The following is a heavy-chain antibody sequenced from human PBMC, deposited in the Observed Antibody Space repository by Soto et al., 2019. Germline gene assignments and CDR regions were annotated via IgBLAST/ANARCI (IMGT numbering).Heavy chain of an antibody. CDR1: GGSISSYY. J-gene: IGHJ3*01. CDR3: ARVWGGAFDF. D-gene: IGHD3-10*01. V-gene: IGHV4-59*01. CDR2: IYYSGST. Sequence: PSETLSLTCTVSGGSISSYYWSWIRQPPGKGLVWIGYIYYSGSTNYNPSLKSRVTISVDTSKNQFSLMLSSVTAADTAVYYCARVWGGAFDFWGQGTMVTVSS.